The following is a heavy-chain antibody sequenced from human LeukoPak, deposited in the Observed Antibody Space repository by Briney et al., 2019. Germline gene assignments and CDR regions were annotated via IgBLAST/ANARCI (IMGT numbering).Heavy chain of an antibody. J-gene: IGHJ4*02. CDR2: ISWNSGSI. D-gene: IGHD6-13*01. V-gene: IGHV3-9*01. Sequence: GGSLRLSCAASGFTFADYAMHWVRQAPGKGLEWVSGISWNSGSIGYAESVKGRFTISRDNAKNSLYLQMNRLRAEDTALYYCAKDSRGYSSSGYGFDYWGQGTLVTVSS. CDR1: GFTFADYA. CDR3: AKDSRGYSSSGYGFDY.